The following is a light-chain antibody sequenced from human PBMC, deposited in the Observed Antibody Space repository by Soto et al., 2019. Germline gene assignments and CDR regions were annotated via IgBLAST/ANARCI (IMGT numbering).Light chain of an antibody. CDR2: KAS. CDR3: QQFDDYPFT. J-gene: IGKJ3*01. Sequence: IQMTQSPSPLSAPLGARVTITCRASQSVSWWLAWYQQKPGKAPKLLIYKASTLKSGVPSRFSGSGSGTDFTLTVSSLQHEDFETYYCQQFDDYPFTFGPGTTVDIK. CDR1: QSVSWW. V-gene: IGKV1-5*03.